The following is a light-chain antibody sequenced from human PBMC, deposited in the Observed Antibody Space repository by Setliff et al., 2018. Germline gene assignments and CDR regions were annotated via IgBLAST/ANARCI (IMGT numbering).Light chain of an antibody. V-gene: IGLV2-23*02. CDR3: CSYAGSSTFV. J-gene: IGLJ1*01. CDR1: YSDVGKYNL. CDR2: DFT. Sequence: QSVLTQPASVSESPGQSITISCTGTYSDVGKYNLVSWYQQHPGKAPKLILYDFTTRPSGVSDRFSGSKSANTASLTISGLQAEDEADYYCCSYAGSSTFVFGGGTKVTVL.